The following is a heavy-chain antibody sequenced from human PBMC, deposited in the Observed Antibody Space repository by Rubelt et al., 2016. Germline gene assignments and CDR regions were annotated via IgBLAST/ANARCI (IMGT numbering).Heavy chain of an antibody. J-gene: IGHJ6*01. CDR1: GGSISSGGYY. V-gene: IGHV4-31*09. D-gene: IGHD6-13*01. Sequence: QVQLQESGPGLVKPSQTLSLTCTVSGGSISSGGYYWSWIRQHPGKGLEWIGYIYYSGCTYYNPFLKSRVTISVDKSKDRFALKLGSVTAADTDVYCCAQQRHYEYYGMDVGGQGTTVTVSS. CDR2: IYYSGCT. CDR3: AQQRHYEYYGMDV.